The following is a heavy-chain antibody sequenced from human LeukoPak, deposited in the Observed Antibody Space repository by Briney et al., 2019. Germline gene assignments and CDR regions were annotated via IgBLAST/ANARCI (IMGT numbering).Heavy chain of an antibody. J-gene: IGHJ4*02. V-gene: IGHV1-18*01. Sequence: ASVKVSCKASGYTFTSYGTSWVRQAPGQGLEWMGWISAYNGNTNYAQKLQGRVTMTTDTSTSTAYMELRSLRSDDTAVYYCARVGAIVVVPAAPRVFDYWGQGTLVTVSS. CDR1: GYTFTSYG. CDR2: ISAYNGNT. D-gene: IGHD2-2*01. CDR3: ARVGAIVVVPAAPRVFDY.